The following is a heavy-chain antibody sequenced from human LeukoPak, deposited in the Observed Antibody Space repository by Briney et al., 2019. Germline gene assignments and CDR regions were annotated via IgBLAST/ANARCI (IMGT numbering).Heavy chain of an antibody. V-gene: IGHV3-23*01. D-gene: IGHD3-10*01. CDR1: GFTFSSYG. CDR2: ISGSGGRT. J-gene: IGHJ4*02. Sequence: GGTLRLSCAASGFTFSSYGMSWVRQAPGKGLEWVSGISGSGGRTYYSDSVKGRFTISRDNSKNTLYLQMNSLRAEDTAIYYCAKVTYGSGTYGAFDLWGQGTLVTVSS. CDR3: AKVTYGSGTYGAFDL.